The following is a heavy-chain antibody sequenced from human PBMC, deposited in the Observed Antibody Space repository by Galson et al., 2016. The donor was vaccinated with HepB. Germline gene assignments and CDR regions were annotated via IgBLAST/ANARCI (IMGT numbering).Heavy chain of an antibody. J-gene: IGHJ4*02. D-gene: IGHD2-2*01. Sequence: SLRLSCAASGFTFSSYAMDWVRQAPGKGLEWVSSIDRSSRYIYYADSVKGRFTISRDNARNSLFLQMNSLSAEDTAVYYCARDSGYCSNFNWQATIDCWGQGTLVTVSS. CDR2: IDRSSRYI. V-gene: IGHV3-21*01. CDR1: GFTFSSYA. CDR3: ARDSGYCSNFNWQATIDC.